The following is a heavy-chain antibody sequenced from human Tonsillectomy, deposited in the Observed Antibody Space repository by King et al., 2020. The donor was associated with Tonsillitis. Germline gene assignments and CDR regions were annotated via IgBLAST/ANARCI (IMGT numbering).Heavy chain of an antibody. D-gene: IGHD3-22*01. CDR3: ASGGSDYYDSGAYYTDAFDI. Sequence: VQLVESGGGLVQPGRSLRLSCAASGFTFDDYAMHWVRQTPGKGLEWVSGISWNSGYIGYADSVKGRFSISRDNAKNSLYLQMNSLRAEDTALYYCASGGSDYYDSGAYYTDAFDIWGQGTMVTVSS. CDR1: GFTFDDYA. J-gene: IGHJ3*02. V-gene: IGHV3-9*01. CDR2: ISWNSGYI.